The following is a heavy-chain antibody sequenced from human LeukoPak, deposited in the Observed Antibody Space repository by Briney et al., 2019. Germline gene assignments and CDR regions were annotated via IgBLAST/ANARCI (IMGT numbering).Heavy chain of an antibody. V-gene: IGHV1-24*01. J-gene: IGHJ4*02. CDR2: FDPEGGET. Sequence: ASVKVSCKVSGYNFAELSIHWVRQAPGKGLKWMGGFDPEGGETIHAQNFQGRVTMTEDSSTDTAYMELSSLRSEDTAVYYCATAGRRWDPYLCFDCWGQGTLVTVSS. D-gene: IGHD6-6*01. CDR1: GYNFAELS. CDR3: ATAGRRWDPYLCFDC.